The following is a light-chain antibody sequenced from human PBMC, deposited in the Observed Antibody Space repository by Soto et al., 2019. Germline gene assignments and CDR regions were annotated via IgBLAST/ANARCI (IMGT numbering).Light chain of an antibody. CDR3: QQSYSTPLT. J-gene: IGKJ4*01. CDR2: AAS. CDR1: QRISGY. Sequence: DIQMTQSPSSLSASVGDRVTITCRASQRISGYLHWYQQKPGKAPKLLIYAASSLQSGVPPRFSGSGSGTDFTLTISSLQPEDFATYYCQQSYSTPLTFGGGTKVDIK. V-gene: IGKV1-39*01.